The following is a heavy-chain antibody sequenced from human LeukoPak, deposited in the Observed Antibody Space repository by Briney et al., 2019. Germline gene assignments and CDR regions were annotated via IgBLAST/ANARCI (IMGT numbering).Heavy chain of an antibody. D-gene: IGHD5-24*01. CDR3: AKSGYNRFDY. CDR1: GFTFSTYS. V-gene: IGHV3-48*01. CDR2: ISAASWGI. Sequence: PGGSLRLSCAASGFTFSTYSMTWVRQAPGKGLEWISHISAASWGIKYADSVKGRFTTSRDNSKNTLYLQMNSLRADDTAVYYCAKSGYNRFDYWGQGTLVTVSS. J-gene: IGHJ4*02.